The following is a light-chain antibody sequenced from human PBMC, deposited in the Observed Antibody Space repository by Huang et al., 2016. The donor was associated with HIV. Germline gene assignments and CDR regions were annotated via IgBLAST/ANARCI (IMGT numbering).Light chain of an antibody. V-gene: IGKV3-15*01. CDR2: GAS. CDR1: ESILRN. CDR3: QQYNKWPPYT. J-gene: IGKJ2*01. Sequence: VMTQSPATLSVSPGERATLSCRASESILRNVAWYQQRPGQPPRLRVYGASVRRPGNPDWFRGSGSGTEFSLTISSLQSEDFAVYYCQQYNKWPPYTYGQGTKLEIK.